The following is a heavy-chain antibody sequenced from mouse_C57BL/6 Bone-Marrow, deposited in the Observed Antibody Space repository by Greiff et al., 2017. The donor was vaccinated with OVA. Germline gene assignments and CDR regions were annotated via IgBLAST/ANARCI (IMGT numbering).Heavy chain of an antibody. D-gene: IGHD2-4*01. J-gene: IGHJ4*01. Sequence: EVMLVESGGDLVKPGGSLKLSCAASGFTFSSYGMSWVRQTPDKRLEWVATISSGGSYTYYPDSVKGRFTISRDNAKNTLYLQMSSLKSEDTAMYYCARHKIYYDYDVDAMDYWGQGTSVTVSS. CDR3: ARHKIYYDYDVDAMDY. CDR2: ISSGGSYT. V-gene: IGHV5-6*01. CDR1: GFTFSSYG.